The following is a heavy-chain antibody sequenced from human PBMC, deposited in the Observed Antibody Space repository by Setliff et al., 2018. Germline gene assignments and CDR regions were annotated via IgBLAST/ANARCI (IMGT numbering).Heavy chain of an antibody. CDR3: ARDGGGDSDAFDI. V-gene: IGHV1-2*06. CDR2: INPSSGAT. D-gene: IGHD3-16*01. CDR1: GYTLTGYY. Sequence: ASVKVSCKASGYTLTGYYMYWVRQAPGQGLEWMGRINPSSGATIYAQKFQGRVTMTSDTSISTAYMELGRLRSDDTAVYFCARDGGGDSDAFDIWGQGTMVTVSS. J-gene: IGHJ3*02.